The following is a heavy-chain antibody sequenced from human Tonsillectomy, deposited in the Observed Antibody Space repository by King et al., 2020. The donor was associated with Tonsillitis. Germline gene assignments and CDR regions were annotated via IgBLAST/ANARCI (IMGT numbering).Heavy chain of an antibody. D-gene: IGHD3-10*01. CDR2: INTKTGSP. CDR1: GYIFTNYA. Sequence: QLVQSGSELKKPGASVKVSCKASGYIFTNYAINWLRQAPGQGLEWMGWINTKTGSPTYAQGFTGRFVFSLYTSVSTAYLQISSLKAEDTAVYYCARGSGSGSNLAHICGQGTAVTVSS. J-gene: IGHJ3*02. CDR3: ARGSGSGSNLAHI. V-gene: IGHV7-4-1*02.